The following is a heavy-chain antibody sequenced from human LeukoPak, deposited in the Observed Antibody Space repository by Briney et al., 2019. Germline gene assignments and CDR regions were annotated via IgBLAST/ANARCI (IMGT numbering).Heavy chain of an antibody. CDR2: IRYDGSNK. J-gene: IGHJ6*03. V-gene: IGHV3-30*02. CDR1: GFTFSSYG. Sequence: GGSLRLSCAASGFTFSSYGMHWVRQAPGKGLEWVAFIRYDGSNKYYADSVKGRFTISRDNSKNTLYLQMNSLRAEDTAVYYCASSPSERGGYCSSTSCSYYYMDVWGKGTTVTVSS. D-gene: IGHD2-2*01. CDR3: ASSPSERGGYCSSTSCSYYYMDV.